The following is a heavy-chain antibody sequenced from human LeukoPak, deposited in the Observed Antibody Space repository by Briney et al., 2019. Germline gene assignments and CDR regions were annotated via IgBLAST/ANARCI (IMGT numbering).Heavy chain of an antibody. CDR2: ISAYNGNT. CDR1: GYTFTSYD. CDR3: ARALDGEVITPNYYYYYMDV. Sequence: ASVKVSCKASGYTFTSYDINWVRQATGQGLEWMGWISAYNGNTNYAQKLQGRVTMTTDTSTSTAYMELRSLRSDDTAVYYCARALDGEVITPNYYYYYMDVWGKGTTVTVSS. D-gene: IGHD3-22*01. J-gene: IGHJ6*03. V-gene: IGHV1-18*01.